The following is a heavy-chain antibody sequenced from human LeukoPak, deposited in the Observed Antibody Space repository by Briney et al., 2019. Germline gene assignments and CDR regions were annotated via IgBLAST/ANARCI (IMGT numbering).Heavy chain of an antibody. J-gene: IGHJ4*02. CDR3: ARAASPPDY. CDR1: GFTFSSYA. V-gene: IGHV3-21*01. CDR2: ISSSSSYI. D-gene: IGHD6-25*01. Sequence: GGSLRLSCAASGFTFSSYAMSWVRQAPGKGLEWVSSISSSSSYIYYADSVKGRFTISRDNAKNSLYLQMNGLRAEDTAVYYCARAASPPDYWGQGTLVTVSS.